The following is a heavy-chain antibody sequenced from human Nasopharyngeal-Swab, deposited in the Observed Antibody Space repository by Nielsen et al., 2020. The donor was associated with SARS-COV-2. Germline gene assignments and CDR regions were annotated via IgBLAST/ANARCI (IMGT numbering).Heavy chain of an antibody. J-gene: IGHJ4*02. D-gene: IGHD6-19*01. CDR2: IYDSGST. CDR3: ARDQRGSGWYFWSQGLDY. Sequence: WIRQPPGKGLEWIGHIYDSGSTNYNPSLKSRVTISVDTSKNQFSLKLSSVTAADTAVYYCARDQRGSGWYFWSQGLDYWGQGTLVTVSS. V-gene: IGHV4-59*01.